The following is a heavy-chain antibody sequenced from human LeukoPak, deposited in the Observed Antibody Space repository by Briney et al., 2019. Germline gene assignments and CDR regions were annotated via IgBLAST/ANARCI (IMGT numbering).Heavy chain of an antibody. CDR2: INPSGGST. V-gene: IGHV1-46*01. J-gene: IGHJ4*02. CDR1: GGSFSSNA. D-gene: IGHD1-1*01. CDR3: ARGVHLDY. Sequence: GASVKVSCKASGGSFSSNAINWVRQAPGQGLEWMGIINPSGGSTSYAQKFQGRVTMTRDTSTSTVYMELSSLRSEDTAVYYCARGVHLDYWGQGTLVTVSS.